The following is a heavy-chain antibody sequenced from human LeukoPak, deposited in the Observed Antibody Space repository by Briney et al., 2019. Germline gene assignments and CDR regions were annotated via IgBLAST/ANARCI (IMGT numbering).Heavy chain of an antibody. J-gene: IGHJ4*02. CDR3: ARDFRPRGHSIAAASYY. V-gene: IGHV1-2*02. Sequence: GASVKVSCKASGYTFTGYYMHWVRQAPGQGLEWMGWINPNSGGTNYAQKFQGRVTMTRDTSISTAYMELSRLRSDDTAVYYCARDFRPRGHSIAAASYYWGQGTLVTVSS. D-gene: IGHD6-13*01. CDR1: GYTFTGYY. CDR2: INPNSGGT.